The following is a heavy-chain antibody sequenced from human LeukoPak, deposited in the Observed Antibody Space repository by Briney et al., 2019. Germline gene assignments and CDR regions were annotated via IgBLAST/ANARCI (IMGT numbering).Heavy chain of an antibody. J-gene: IGHJ3*02. CDR3: ARGQYQLLHPSDAFDI. CDR2: IYYSGST. D-gene: IGHD2-2*01. V-gene: IGHV4-39*07. CDR1: GGSISSSSYY. Sequence: SETLSLTCTVSGGSISSSSYYWGWIRQPPGKGLEWIGSIYYSGSTYYNPSLKSRVTISVDTSKNQFSLKLSSVTAADTAVYYCARGQYQLLHPSDAFDIWGQGTMVTVSS.